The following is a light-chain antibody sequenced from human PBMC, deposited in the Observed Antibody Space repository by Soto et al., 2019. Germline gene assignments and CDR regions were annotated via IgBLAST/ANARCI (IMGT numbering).Light chain of an antibody. CDR3: QQYGSSPLIS. J-gene: IGKJ5*01. CDR2: GAS. Sequence: PVASATLSCSASQTVSITYLTWYQQKPGQAPRLLIFGASKRATGIPDRISGSGSGRGFTLTISRLEPEDFAVYYCQQYGSSPLISFGQGTRLEIK. V-gene: IGKV3-20*01. CDR1: QTVSITY.